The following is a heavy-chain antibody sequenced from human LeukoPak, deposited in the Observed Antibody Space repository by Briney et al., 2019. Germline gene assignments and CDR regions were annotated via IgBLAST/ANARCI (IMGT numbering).Heavy chain of an antibody. D-gene: IGHD2-2*01. CDR2: IYHSGST. V-gene: IGHV4-30-2*01. J-gene: IGHJ5*02. CDR3: ARVIVVVPAAHHWFDP. CDR1: GGSISSGGYY. Sequence: PSETLSLTCTVSGGSISSGGYYWSWIRQPPGKGLEWIGYIYHSGSTYNNPSLKSRVTISVDRSKNQFSLKLSSVTAADTAVYYCARVIVVVPAAHHWFDPWGQGTLVTVSS.